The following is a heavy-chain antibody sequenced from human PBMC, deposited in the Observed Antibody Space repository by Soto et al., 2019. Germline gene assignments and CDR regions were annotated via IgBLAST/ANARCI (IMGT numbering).Heavy chain of an antibody. CDR2: IDPSGGST. V-gene: IGHV1-46*03. D-gene: IGHD6-6*01. CDR3: ARDLGNSSSRYYYYYMDV. Sequence: GASVKVSCKASGYTFTSYYMHWVRQAPGQGLEWMGIIDPSGGSTSYAQKFQGRVTMTRDTSTSTVYMELSSLRSEDTAVYYCARDLGNSSSRYYYYYMDVWGKGTTVTVSS. J-gene: IGHJ6*03. CDR1: GYTFTSYY.